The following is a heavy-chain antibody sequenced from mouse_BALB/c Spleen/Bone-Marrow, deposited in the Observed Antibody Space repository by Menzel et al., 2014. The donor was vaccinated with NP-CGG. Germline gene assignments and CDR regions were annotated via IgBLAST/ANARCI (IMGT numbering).Heavy chain of an antibody. J-gene: IGHJ4*01. CDR3: VRAYGSSYAMDY. Sequence: DVHLEESGGGLVKPGGSLKLSCAASGFTFSSYAMSWVSQSPEKRLEWVAEISSGGNYTYYPDTVTGRFTISRDNAKNILYLEMSSLRSDDTAMYYCVRAYGSSYAMDYWGQGTSVTVSS. CDR2: ISSGGNYT. CDR1: GFTFSSYA. V-gene: IGHV5-9-4*01. D-gene: IGHD1-1*01.